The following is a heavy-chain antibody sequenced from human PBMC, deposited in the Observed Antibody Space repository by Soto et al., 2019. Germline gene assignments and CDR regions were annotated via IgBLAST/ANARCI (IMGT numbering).Heavy chain of an antibody. D-gene: IGHD2-15*01. V-gene: IGHV1-2*04. Sequence: QVQLVQSGAEVKKPGASVKVSCKASGYTFTGYYMHWVRQAPGQGLEWMGWINPNSGGTNYAQKFQGWVTMTRDTSISTDYMDLRRLRSDDTAVYYCARATVLNCSGGNGNPPSYYYYGMDVWVPGTTVTVSS. CDR3: ARATVLNCSGGNGNPPSYYYYGMDV. CDR1: GYTFTGYY. CDR2: INPNSGGT. J-gene: IGHJ6*02.